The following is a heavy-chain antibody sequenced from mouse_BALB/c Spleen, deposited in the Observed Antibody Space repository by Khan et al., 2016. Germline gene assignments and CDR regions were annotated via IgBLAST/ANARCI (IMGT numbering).Heavy chain of an antibody. D-gene: IGHD1-1*01. CDR2: ITYSGYT. CDR1: GYSITSDYV. J-gene: IGHJ2*01. CDR3: ATSGNYFDY. Sequence: EVQLQESGPGLVKPSQSLSLTCTVTGYSITSDYVWNWIRQFPGNKLEWMGYITYSGYTSYNPSLKSRISITRDTSKNQFFLQLNSVTTEDTATYYCATSGNYFDYWGQGTTLTVSS. V-gene: IGHV3-2*02.